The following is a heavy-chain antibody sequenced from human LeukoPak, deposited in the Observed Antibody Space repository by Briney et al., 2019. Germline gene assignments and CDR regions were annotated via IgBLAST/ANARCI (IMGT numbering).Heavy chain of an antibody. CDR2: IDDSGST. CDR3: ATHSDSSGSDY. D-gene: IGHD6-19*01. J-gene: IGHJ4*02. V-gene: IGHV4-39*01. Sequence: SETLSLTCTVSGGSISSSSYDWGWIRQPPGRGLEWIGSIDDSGSTYYNPCVKSRVTISVDTSKSQFSLKLRSVTAADTAVYYCATHSDSSGSDYWGQGTLVTVSS. CDR1: GGSISSSSYD.